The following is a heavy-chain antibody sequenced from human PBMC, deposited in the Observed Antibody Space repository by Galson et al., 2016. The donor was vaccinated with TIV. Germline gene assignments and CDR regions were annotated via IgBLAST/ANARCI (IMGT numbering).Heavy chain of an antibody. CDR1: GGSISHYY. CDR2: IFYTGNT. J-gene: IGHJ6*02. CDR3: ARGGLTGIGYSYWDDTDV. Sequence: ETLSLTCTVSGGSISHYYWTWIRQPPGKGLEWIGYIFYTGNTDYNPSLKSRVAISVDTSKNQFSLKLSSVTAADTAVYYCARGGLTGIGYSYWDDTDVWGQGTTVTVSS. V-gene: IGHV4-59*01. D-gene: IGHD1-1*01.